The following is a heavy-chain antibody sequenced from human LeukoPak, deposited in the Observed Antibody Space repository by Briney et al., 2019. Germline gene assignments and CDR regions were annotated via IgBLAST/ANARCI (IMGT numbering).Heavy chain of an antibody. J-gene: IGHJ4*02. CDR3: AKDRCSSTSCYGWGYYFDY. D-gene: IGHD2-2*01. V-gene: IGHV3-23*01. CDR2: ISGSGGST. Sequence: ASVKVSCKASGGTFSSYAMSWVRQAPGKGLEWVSAISGSGGSTYYADSVKGRFTISRDNSKNTLYLQMNSLRAEDTAVYYCAKDRCSSTSCYGWGYYFDYWGQGTLVTVSS. CDR1: GGTFSSYA.